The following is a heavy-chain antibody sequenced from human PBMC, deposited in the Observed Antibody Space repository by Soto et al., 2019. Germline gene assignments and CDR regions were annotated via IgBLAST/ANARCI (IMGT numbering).Heavy chain of an antibody. V-gene: IGHV4-59*01. CDR1: GGSIISDY. CDR3: ARKPRYCSGGSCYYFDY. Sequence: SETLSLTCTVSGGSIISDYWSWILQPPGKGLEWIGYIYYSGSTNYNPSLKSRVTISVDTSKNQFSLKLSSVTAADTAVYYCARKPRYCSGGSCYYFDYWGQGTLVTVSS. CDR2: IYYSGST. D-gene: IGHD2-15*01. J-gene: IGHJ4*02.